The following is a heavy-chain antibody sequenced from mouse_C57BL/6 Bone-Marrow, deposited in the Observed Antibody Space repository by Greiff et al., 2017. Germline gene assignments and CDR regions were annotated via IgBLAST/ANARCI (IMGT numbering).Heavy chain of an antibody. CDR1: GFTFSSYA. CDR3: ARETTVVFDY. Sequence: EVKLVESGGGLVKPGGSLKLSCAASGFTFSSYAMSWVRQTPETRLEWVATISDGGSYTYYPDNVKGRFTISRDNAKNNLYLQMSHLKSEDTAMYYCARETTVVFDYWGQGTTLTVSS. D-gene: IGHD1-1*01. CDR2: ISDGGSYT. J-gene: IGHJ2*01. V-gene: IGHV5-4*01.